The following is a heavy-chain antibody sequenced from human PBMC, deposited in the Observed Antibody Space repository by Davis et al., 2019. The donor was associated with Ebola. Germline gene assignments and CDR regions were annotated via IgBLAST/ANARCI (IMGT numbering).Heavy chain of an antibody. CDR2: MSYDGSNE. V-gene: IGHV3-30*04. J-gene: IGHJ6*03. Sequence: PGGSLRLSCAASGFTFSHYTMHWVRQAPGKGLEWVAAMSYDGSNEYYADSVKGRFTISRDNSKNTLYLQMNSLRAEDTAVYYCARGVSQSIAARRMDVWGKGTTVTVSS. CDR3: ARGVSQSIAARRMDV. CDR1: GFTFSHYT. D-gene: IGHD6-6*01.